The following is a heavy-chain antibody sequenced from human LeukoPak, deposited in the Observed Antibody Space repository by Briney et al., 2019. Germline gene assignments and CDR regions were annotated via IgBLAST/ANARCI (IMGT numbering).Heavy chain of an antibody. CDR3: AGGTGWTTNY. D-gene: IGHD3/OR15-3a*01. Sequence: GGSLRLSCAASGFTFSSYWMSWVRQAPGKGLEWVGNIKEDGSEKFYVDSVKGRFTISRDNAKNSIFLQMNSLKVEDTAMYYCAGGTGWTTNYWGQGTLVTVSP. J-gene: IGHJ4*02. V-gene: IGHV3-7*01. CDR1: GFTFSSYW. CDR2: IKEDGSEK.